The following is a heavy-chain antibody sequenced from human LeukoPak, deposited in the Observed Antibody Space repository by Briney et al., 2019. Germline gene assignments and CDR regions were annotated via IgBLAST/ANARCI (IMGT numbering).Heavy chain of an antibody. CDR2: ISGSGGST. J-gene: IGHJ6*02. CDR1: GFTFSSYA. CDR3: AKDRVVDTAMGDYYYGMDV. V-gene: IGHV3-23*01. Sequence: GGPLRLSCAASGFTFSSYAMSCVRQAPGKGLECVSAISGSGGSTYYADSVKGRFTISRDNSKNTLYLQMNSLRAEDTAVYYCAKDRVVDTAMGDYYYGMDVWGQGTTVAVSS. D-gene: IGHD5-18*01.